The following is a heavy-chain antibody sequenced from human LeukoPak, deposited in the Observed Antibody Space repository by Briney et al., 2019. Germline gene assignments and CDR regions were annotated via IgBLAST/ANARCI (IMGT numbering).Heavy chain of an antibody. V-gene: IGHV3-30*18. Sequence: GGSLRLSCAASGFTFSSYGMHWVRQAPGKGLEWVAVISYVGSNKYYADSVKGRFTISRDNSKNTLYLQMNSLRAEDTAVYYCAKDRIVAVDDAFDIWGQGTMVTVSS. D-gene: IGHD5-12*01. CDR3: AKDRIVAVDDAFDI. J-gene: IGHJ3*02. CDR2: ISYVGSNK. CDR1: GFTFSSYG.